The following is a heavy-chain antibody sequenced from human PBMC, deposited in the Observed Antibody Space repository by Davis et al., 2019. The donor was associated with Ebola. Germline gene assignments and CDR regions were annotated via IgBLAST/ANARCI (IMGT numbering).Heavy chain of an antibody. CDR1: GFTFMTYS. D-gene: IGHD5-18*01. CDR3: VRDGQYTGSFNDHEGMDV. V-gene: IGHV3-30*14. J-gene: IGHJ6*04. CDR2: VSFDGTKN. Sequence: RLSCAASGFTFMTYSIHWVRQAPGKGLEWITVVSFDGTKNYADSVRGRFTISRDNSNYTVFLQMDRLTIEDTAVYYCVRDGQYTGSFNDHEGMDVWGKGTTVGVSS.